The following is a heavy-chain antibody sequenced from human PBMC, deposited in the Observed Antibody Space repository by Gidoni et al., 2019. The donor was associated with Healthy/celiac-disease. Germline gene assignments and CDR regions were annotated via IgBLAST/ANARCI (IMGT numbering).Heavy chain of an antibody. Sequence: EVQLLESGGGLVQPGGSLRLSCAAYGFTFSSYAMIWVRQAPGKGLEWVSAISGSGGSTYYADSVKGRFTISRDNSKNTLYLQMNSLRAEDTAVYYCAKAGPHLSSPDGYWGQGTLVTVSS. CDR1: GFTFSSYA. J-gene: IGHJ4*02. CDR3: AKAGPHLSSPDGY. D-gene: IGHD6-6*01. V-gene: IGHV3-23*01. CDR2: ISGSGGST.